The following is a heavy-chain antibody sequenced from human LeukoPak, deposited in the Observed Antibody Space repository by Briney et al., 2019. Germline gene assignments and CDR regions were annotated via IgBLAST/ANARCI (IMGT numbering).Heavy chain of an antibody. Sequence: GASVKVSCKASGYTFINNWMHWVRQAPGQGLEWMGGIIPIFGTANYAQKFQGRVTITADKSTSTAYMELSSLRSEDTAVYYCASGTTDIVVVPATLRNYYFDYWGQGTLVTVSS. J-gene: IGHJ4*02. CDR3: ASGTTDIVVVPATLRNYYFDY. CDR1: GYTFINNW. CDR2: IIPIFGTA. V-gene: IGHV1-69*06. D-gene: IGHD2-2*01.